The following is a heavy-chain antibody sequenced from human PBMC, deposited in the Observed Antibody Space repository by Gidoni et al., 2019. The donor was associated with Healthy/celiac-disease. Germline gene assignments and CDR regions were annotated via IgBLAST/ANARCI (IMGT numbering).Heavy chain of an antibody. CDR1: GFTFSSYA. D-gene: IGHD1-1*01. CDR2: ISYDGSNK. CDR3: ARDEGNVDSDAFDI. V-gene: IGHV3-30-3*01. J-gene: IGHJ3*02. Sequence: QVQLVESGGGVVQPGRSLRLSCAASGFTFSSYAMHWVRQAPGKGLEWVAVISYDGSNKYYADSVKGRFTISRDNSKNTLYRQMNSLRAEDTAVYYCARDEGNVDSDAFDIWGQGTMVTVSS.